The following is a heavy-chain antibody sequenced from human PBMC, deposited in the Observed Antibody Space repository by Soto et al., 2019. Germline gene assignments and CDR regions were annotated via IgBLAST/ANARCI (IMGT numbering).Heavy chain of an antibody. CDR1: GGSITSSY. Sequence: PSETLSLTCTVSGGSITSSYWSWIRRPPGKGLEWIAYIYDTGISGYTPSTSYNPSLKSRVTMSVDTSKSQFSLKLTSVTAADTAVYYCARGEDAFFYYGLDVCGQGITVTVYS. CDR2: IYDTGISGYTPST. V-gene: IGHV4-59*01. J-gene: IGHJ6*02. CDR3: ARGEDAFFYYGLDV.